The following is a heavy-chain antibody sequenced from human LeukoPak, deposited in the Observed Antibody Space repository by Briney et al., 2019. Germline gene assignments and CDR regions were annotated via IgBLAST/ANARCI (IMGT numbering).Heavy chain of an antibody. D-gene: IGHD6-13*01. V-gene: IGHV3-48*01. Sequence: GGSLRLSCATSGFNFSNAWMSWVRQAPGKGLEWVSYISSSSSTIYYADSVKGRFTISGDNAKNSLYLQMNSLRAEDTAVYYCARSYSSSWLDYWGQGTLVTVSS. CDR2: ISSSSSTI. CDR1: GFNFSNAW. CDR3: ARSYSSSWLDY. J-gene: IGHJ4*02.